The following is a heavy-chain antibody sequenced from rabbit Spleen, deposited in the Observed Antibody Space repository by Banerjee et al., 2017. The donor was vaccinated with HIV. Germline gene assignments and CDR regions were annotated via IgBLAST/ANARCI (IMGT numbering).Heavy chain of an antibody. CDR2: IYGGGSGST. J-gene: IGHJ6*01. CDR3: ARDTGSSFSSYGMDL. CDR1: GFYFSDRDV. V-gene: IGHV1S45*01. D-gene: IGHD8-1*01. Sequence: QEQLEESGGGLVQPEGSLTLTSKASGFYFSDRDVMCWVRQAPGKGLEWIACIYGGGSGSTWYASWAKGRFTISKASSTTVTLQMTSLTVADTATYFCARDTGSSFSSYGMDLWGPGTLVTVS.